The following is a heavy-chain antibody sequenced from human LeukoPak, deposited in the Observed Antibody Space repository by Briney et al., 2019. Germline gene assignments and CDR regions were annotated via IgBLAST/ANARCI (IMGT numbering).Heavy chain of an antibody. CDR2: ISYDGSNK. D-gene: IGHD1-7*01. CDR3: ARGTPELELLLDY. Sequence: GGSLRLSCAASGFTFNNYAMHWVRQAPGKGLEWVAVISYDGSNKYYADSVKGRFTISRDNSKNTLYLQMNSLRAEDTAVYYCARGTPELELLLDYWGQGTLVTVSS. CDR1: GFTFNNYA. V-gene: IGHV3-30-3*01. J-gene: IGHJ4*02.